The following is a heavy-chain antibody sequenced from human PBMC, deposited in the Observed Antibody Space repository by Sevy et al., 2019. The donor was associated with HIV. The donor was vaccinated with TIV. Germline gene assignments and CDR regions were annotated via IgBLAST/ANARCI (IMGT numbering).Heavy chain of an antibody. CDR2: INPSGGST. D-gene: IGHD3-10*01. Sequence: ASVKVSCKASGYTFTTYYMHWVRQAPGQGLEWMGMINPSGGSTSYAEKFQGRVTMTRDTSTRTVYMELSSLRSEDTAVYYCAKDQYGTGSYTYDYWGQGTMVTVSS. CDR1: GYTFTTYY. J-gene: IGHJ4*01. CDR3: AKDQYGTGSYTYDY. V-gene: IGHV1-46*01.